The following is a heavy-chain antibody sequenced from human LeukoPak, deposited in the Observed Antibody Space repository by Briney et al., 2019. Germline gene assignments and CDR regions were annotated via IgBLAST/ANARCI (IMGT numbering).Heavy chain of an antibody. CDR3: AKEYGSGSYYYDY. CDR2: ITTSGGST. V-gene: IGHV3-23*01. CDR1: GFTFSSYA. D-gene: IGHD3-10*01. J-gene: IGHJ4*02. Sequence: GGSLRLSCAASGFTFSSYALTWVRQAPGKGLEWVSAITTSGGSTHYADSVKGRFTISRDNSKNTLYLQMNSLRAEDTAVYYCAKEYGSGSYYYDYWGQGILVTVSS.